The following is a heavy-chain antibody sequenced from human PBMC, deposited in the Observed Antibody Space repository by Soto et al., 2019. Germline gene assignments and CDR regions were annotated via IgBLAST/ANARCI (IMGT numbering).Heavy chain of an antibody. Sequence: SETLSLTCAVYGGSCSGYYWSWIRQPPGKGLEWIGEINHSGSTNYNPSLKSRVTISVDTSKNQFSLKLSSVTAADTAVYYCARNWGYYSSTSCRALHYYYYYGMDGWGQGTTVTVSS. CDR3: ARNWGYYSSTSCRALHYYYYYGMDG. V-gene: IGHV4-34*01. CDR1: GGSCSGYY. D-gene: IGHD2-2*01. CDR2: INHSGST. J-gene: IGHJ6*02.